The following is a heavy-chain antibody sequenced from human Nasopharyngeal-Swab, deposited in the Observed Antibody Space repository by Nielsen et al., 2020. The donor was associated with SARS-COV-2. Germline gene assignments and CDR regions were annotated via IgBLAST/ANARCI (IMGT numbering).Heavy chain of an antibody. CDR1: GFMFSDYA. CDR2: ITGNGERT. J-gene: IGHJ4*02. V-gene: IGHV3-23*01. D-gene: IGHD3-22*01. Sequence: GGSLRLSCAASGFMFSDYAMSWVRPAPGKGLEWVSGITGNGERTFSVDSEKGRFTISRDNSKNMLFLQMNSLRAEDTAVYYCARRDYSDVSGYAPLFDYWGQGTLVTVSS. CDR3: ARRDYSDVSGYAPLFDY.